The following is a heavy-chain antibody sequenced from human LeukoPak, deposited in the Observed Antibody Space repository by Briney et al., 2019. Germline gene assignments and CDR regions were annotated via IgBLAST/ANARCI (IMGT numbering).Heavy chain of an antibody. CDR3: ARDPDIVVVPAAG. Sequence: SETLSLTCTVSGYSISSGYYWGWIRQPPGKGLEWIGSIYHSGSAYYNPSLKSRVTISVDTSKNQFSLKLSSVTAADTAVYYCARDPDIVVVPAAGWGQGTLVTVSS. V-gene: IGHV4-38-2*02. CDR1: GYSISSGYY. D-gene: IGHD2-2*01. J-gene: IGHJ4*02. CDR2: IYHSGSA.